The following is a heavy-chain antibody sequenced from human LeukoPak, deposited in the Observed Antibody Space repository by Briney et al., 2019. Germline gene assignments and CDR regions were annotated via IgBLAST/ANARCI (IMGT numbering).Heavy chain of an antibody. V-gene: IGHV3-7*04. CDR2: IKQDGSET. CDR1: GFTFRSYW. Sequence: PGGSLRPSCAASGFTFRSYWMSWVRQAPGKGLEWVAYIKQDGSETYYVDSVKGRSTISRDNAKNSLYLQMNSLRAEDTAVYYCARESGAAAGGYWGQGTLVTVSS. CDR3: ARESGAAAGGY. D-gene: IGHD6-13*01. J-gene: IGHJ4*02.